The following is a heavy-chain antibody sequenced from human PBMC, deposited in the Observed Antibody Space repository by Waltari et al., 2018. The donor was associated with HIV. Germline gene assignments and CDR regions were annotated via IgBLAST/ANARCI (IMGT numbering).Heavy chain of an antibody. CDR2: INAGNGNT. Sequence: QVQLVQSGAEVKKPGASVKVSCKASGYTFTSYAMHWVRQAPGQRLEWMGWINAGNGNTKYSQKFQGRVTITRDTSASTAYMELSSLRSEDTAVYYCARVPYGDYVAGWYFDLWGRGTLVTVSS. CDR3: ARVPYGDYVAGWYFDL. D-gene: IGHD4-17*01. CDR1: GYTFTSYA. V-gene: IGHV1-3*01. J-gene: IGHJ2*01.